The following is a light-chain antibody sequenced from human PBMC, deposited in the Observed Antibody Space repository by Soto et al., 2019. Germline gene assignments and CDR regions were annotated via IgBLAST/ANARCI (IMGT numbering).Light chain of an antibody. J-gene: IGKJ2*01. CDR1: QTVLYSSNNKNY. V-gene: IGKV4-1*01. CDR2: WAS. CDR3: QQYYITPRT. Sequence: DIVMTQSPDSLAVSLGERATINCKSSQTVLYSSNNKNYLAWYQQKPGQPPKLLIYWASTRESGVPDRFSGSGSGTDFTLTISSLQAEDVAVYYRQQYYITPRTFGQGTKLEIK.